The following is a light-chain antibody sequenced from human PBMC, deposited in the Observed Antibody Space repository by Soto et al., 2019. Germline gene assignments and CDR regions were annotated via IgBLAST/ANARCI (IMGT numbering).Light chain of an antibody. CDR3: SSYAGSNNYV. V-gene: IGLV2-8*01. CDR2: EVS. Sequence: QSVLTQPPSASGSPGQSVTISCTGTSRDVGGYNYVSWYQQHPGKAPKLMIYEVSKRPSGVPDRFSGSKSGNTASLTVSGLQAEDEADYYCSSYAGSNNYVFGTGTKVTVL. CDR1: SRDVGGYNY. J-gene: IGLJ1*01.